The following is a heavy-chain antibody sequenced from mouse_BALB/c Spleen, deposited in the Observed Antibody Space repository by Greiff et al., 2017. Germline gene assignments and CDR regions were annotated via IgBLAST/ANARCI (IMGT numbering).Heavy chain of an antibody. D-gene: IGHD2-14*01. Sequence: QVQLKQSGAELVRPGSSVKISCKASGYAFSSYWMNWVKQRPGQGLEWIGQIYPGDGDTNYNGKFKGKATLTADKSSSTAYMQLSSLTSEDSAVYFCASRGGYPFAYWGQGTLVTVSA. CDR3: ASRGGYPFAY. V-gene: IGHV1-80*01. CDR2: IYPGDGDT. CDR1: GYAFSSYW. J-gene: IGHJ3*01.